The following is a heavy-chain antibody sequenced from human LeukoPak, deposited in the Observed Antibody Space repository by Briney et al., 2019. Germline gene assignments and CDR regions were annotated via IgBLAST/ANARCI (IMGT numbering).Heavy chain of an antibody. D-gene: IGHD4-11*01. Sequence: ASVKASCKASGYTFIRYAINWVRQAPGQGLEWMGWIDINTGNPTYAQGFTGRFVFSLDTSVTTAYLEISTLKAEDTAIYYCARDVTTASFDYWGQGTLVTVSS. CDR3: ARDVTTASFDY. J-gene: IGHJ4*02. V-gene: IGHV7-4-1*02. CDR1: GYTFIRYA. CDR2: IDINTGNP.